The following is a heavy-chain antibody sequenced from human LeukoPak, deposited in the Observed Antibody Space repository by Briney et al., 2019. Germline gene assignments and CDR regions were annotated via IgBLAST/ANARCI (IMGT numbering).Heavy chain of an antibody. V-gene: IGHV3-48*01. CDR2: ISSSSSTI. CDR3: ARWGYYGSGSYNY. CDR1: GFTFSSYS. Sequence: PGGSLRLSCAASGFTFSSYSMNWVRQAPGKGLEWASYISSSSSTIYYADSVKGRFTISRDNAKNSLYLQMNSLRAEDTAVYYCARWGYYGSGSYNYWGQGTLVTVSS. D-gene: IGHD3-10*01. J-gene: IGHJ4*02.